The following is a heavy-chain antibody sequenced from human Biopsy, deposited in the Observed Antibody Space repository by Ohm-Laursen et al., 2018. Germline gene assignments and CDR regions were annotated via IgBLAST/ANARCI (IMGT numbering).Heavy chain of an antibody. CDR1: GLSFSDNY. CDR3: ARAGRYCSGGGCYSWFDS. J-gene: IGHJ5*01. V-gene: IGHV3-72*01. Sequence: SLRLSCAASGLSFSDNYMDWVRQAPGKGLEWVGRLRDKANSYTTDYAASVKGRFTISRDDSKNSLYLQMNSLKTEDTALYYCARAGRYCSGGGCYSWFDSWGQGTLVTVSS. CDR2: LRDKANSYTT. D-gene: IGHD2-15*01.